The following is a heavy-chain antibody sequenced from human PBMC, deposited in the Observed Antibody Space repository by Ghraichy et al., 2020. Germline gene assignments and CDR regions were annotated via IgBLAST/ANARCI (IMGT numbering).Heavy chain of an antibody. CDR1: GFTFSSYA. D-gene: IGHD4-11*01. J-gene: IGHJ4*02. CDR2: IVGSGDST. CDR3: AKDRTIVTTPRWNY. Sequence: GGSLRLSCAASGFTFSSYAMSWVRQAPGKGLEWVSGIVGSGDSTYYADSVKGRFIVSRDNSKNTLYLQMNSLRAEDTAVYYCAKDRTIVTTPRWNYWGQGTLVTVSS. V-gene: IGHV3-23*01.